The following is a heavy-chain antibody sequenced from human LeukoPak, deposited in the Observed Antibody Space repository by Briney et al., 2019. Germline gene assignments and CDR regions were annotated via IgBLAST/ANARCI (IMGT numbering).Heavy chain of an antibody. CDR1: GYTFTSYG. Sequence: ASVKVSCKASGYTFTSYGISWVRQAPGQGLEWMGWISAYNGNTNYAQKLQGRVTMTTDTSTSTAYMELRSLRSDDTAVYYRARVTMVRGVISSRFNWFDPWGQGTLVTVSS. V-gene: IGHV1-18*01. D-gene: IGHD3-10*01. CDR3: ARVTMVRGVISSRFNWFDP. CDR2: ISAYNGNT. J-gene: IGHJ5*02.